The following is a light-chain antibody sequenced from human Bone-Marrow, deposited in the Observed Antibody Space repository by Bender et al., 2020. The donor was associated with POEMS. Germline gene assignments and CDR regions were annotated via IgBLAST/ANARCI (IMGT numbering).Light chain of an antibody. CDR1: STDIGRFDS. CDR3: CSYTPVSNFI. Sequence: QSALTQPPSASGSPGQSVTISCTGASTDIGRFDSVSWYQQYPGKAPKLIIFELSQRPSGVSLRLSGSKSGDTASLRISRLQAEDEADYYCCSYTPVSNFIFGSGPRLPVL. V-gene: IGLV2-8*01. J-gene: IGLJ2*01. CDR2: ELS.